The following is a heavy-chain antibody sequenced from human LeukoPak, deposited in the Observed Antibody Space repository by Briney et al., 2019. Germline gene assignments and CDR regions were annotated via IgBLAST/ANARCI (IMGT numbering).Heavy chain of an antibody. J-gene: IGHJ4*02. CDR3: AKDYFLIDY. D-gene: IGHD3-10*01. V-gene: IGHV3-23*01. CDR1: GFTFSSYA. CDR2: LTGSSATT. Sequence: GGSLRLSCAASGFTFSSYAMSWVRQAPGKGLEWVSTLTGSSATTYYADSVKGRFTISRDNSKNTLYLQMNSLRAEDTAVYYCAKDYFLIDYWGQGTLVTVSS.